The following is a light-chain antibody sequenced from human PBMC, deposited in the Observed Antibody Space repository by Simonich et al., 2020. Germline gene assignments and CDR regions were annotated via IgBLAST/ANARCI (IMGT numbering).Light chain of an antibody. V-gene: IGLV2-11*01. J-gene: IGLJ3*02. CDR2: DVS. CDR1: SSDVGGYNY. Sequence: QSALTQPRSVSGSPGQSVTISCTGTSSDVGGYNYVSWYQQHPGKAPKLMIYDVSKRPSGVSNRFSGSKSGNTASRTISGRQAEDEADYYCSSYTSSSTWVFGGGTKLTVL. CDR3: SSYTSSSTWV.